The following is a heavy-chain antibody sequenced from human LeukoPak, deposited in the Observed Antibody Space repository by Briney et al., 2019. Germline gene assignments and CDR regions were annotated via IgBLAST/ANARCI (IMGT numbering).Heavy chain of an antibody. D-gene: IGHD1-26*01. CDR3: ATVPYSGSYYELDY. Sequence: ASVKVSCKASGYTFTGYYMHWVRQAPGQGLEWMGRINPNSGGTNYAQKFQGRVTMTEDTSTDTAYMELSSLRSEDTAVYYCATVPYSGSYYELDYWGQGTLVTVSS. CDR2: INPNSGGT. CDR1: GYTFTGYY. V-gene: IGHV1-2*06. J-gene: IGHJ4*02.